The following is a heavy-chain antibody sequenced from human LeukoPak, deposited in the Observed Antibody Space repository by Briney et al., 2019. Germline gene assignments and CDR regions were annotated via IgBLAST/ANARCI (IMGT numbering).Heavy chain of an antibody. D-gene: IGHD3-10*01. CDR3: ANLPTGFGEEDY. CDR1: GFTFSNYG. V-gene: IGHV3-30*02. J-gene: IGHJ4*02. Sequence: PGGSLRLSCAASGFTFSNYGMHWVRQAPGKGLEWVAFIRYDGSNKYYADSVKGRFTISRDNSRNTLYLQMSSLRAEDTAVYYCANLPTGFGEEDYWGQGTLVTVSS. CDR2: IRYDGSNK.